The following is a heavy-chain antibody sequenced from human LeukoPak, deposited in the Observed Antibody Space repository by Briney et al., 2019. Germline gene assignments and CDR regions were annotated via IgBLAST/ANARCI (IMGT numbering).Heavy chain of an antibody. V-gene: IGHV3-11*06. J-gene: IGHJ6*02. D-gene: IGHD4-17*01. CDR1: GFTFSDYY. CDR2: ISISSSYT. CDR3: ARDRVSRGYGDYYYGMDV. Sequence: GRSLRLSCAASGFTFSDYYMSWIRQAPGHGLEWVSYISISSSYTNYADSVKGRFTISRDNAKNSLYLQMNSLRAEDTAVYYCARDRVSRGYGDYYYGMDVWGQGTTVTVSS.